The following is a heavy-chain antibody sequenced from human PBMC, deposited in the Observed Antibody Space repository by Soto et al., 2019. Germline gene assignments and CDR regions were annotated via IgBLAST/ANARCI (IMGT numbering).Heavy chain of an antibody. D-gene: IGHD3-10*01. J-gene: IGHJ5*02. Sequence: EVQLLESGGTLVQPGESLRLSCEVSGFSFSSFAMNWVRQAPGEGLEWVSSIRGTATSYADSVKGRFTISRDNSKNTVYLQMNTLRGEATAVYYCAKCVFLMATSGGWSNWFDPWGQGTLVIVSS. CDR2: IRGTAT. CDR3: AKCVFLMATSGGWSNWFDP. V-gene: IGHV3-23*01. CDR1: GFSFSSFA.